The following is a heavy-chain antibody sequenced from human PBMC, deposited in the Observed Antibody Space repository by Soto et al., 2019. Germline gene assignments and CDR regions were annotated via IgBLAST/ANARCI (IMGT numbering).Heavy chain of an antibody. V-gene: IGHV4-34*01. J-gene: IGHJ4*02. D-gene: IGHD5-12*01. CDR3: ERGVATVVTSYFDY. CDR1: GGSFSGYY. Sequence: SETLSLTCAVYGGSFSGYYWSWIRQPPGKGLEWIGEINHSGSTNYNPSLKSRVTISVDTSKNQFSLKLSSVTAADTAVYYCERGVATVVTSYFDYWGQGTLVTVSS. CDR2: INHSGST.